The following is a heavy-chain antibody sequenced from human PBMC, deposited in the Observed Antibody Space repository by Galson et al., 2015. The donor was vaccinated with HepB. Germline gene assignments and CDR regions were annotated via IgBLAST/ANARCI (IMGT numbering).Heavy chain of an antibody. CDR2: IYSDGST. CDR1: GFTVSVNS. J-gene: IGHJ4*02. D-gene: IGHD3/OR15-3a*01. Sequence: SLRLSCAASGFTVSVNSMTWVRQAPGKGLEWVSLIYSDGSTAYAGSVRGRFTISRDNAKSTLYLQMDSLRVEDTAVYYCAREDFWAFHWGQGTLVTVSS. V-gene: IGHV3-66*01. CDR3: AREDFWAFH.